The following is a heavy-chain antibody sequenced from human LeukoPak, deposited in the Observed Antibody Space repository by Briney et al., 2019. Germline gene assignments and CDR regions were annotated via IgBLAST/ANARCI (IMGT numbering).Heavy chain of an antibody. D-gene: IGHD3-22*01. J-gene: IGHJ4*02. V-gene: IGHV1-8*01. Sequence: GASVTLSCKASGYTFTSYDINWVRQATGQGLEWMGWMNPNSGNTGYAQKFQGRVTMTRNTSISTAYMELSSLRSEDTAVYYCARFLLSGSLVDYWGQGTLVTVFS. CDR1: GYTFTSYD. CDR2: MNPNSGNT. CDR3: ARFLLSGSLVDY.